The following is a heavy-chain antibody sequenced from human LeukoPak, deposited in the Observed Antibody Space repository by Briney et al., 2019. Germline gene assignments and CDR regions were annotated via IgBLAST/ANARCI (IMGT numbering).Heavy chain of an antibody. CDR2: IWFDGSSK. V-gene: IGHV3-30*02. Sequence: GGSLRLSCAASGFSFSSYGMHWVRQAPGKGLEWVAVIWFDGSSKYYADSVKGRFTISRDNSNNTLFLQMNSLRAEDTAVYYCAKDRETTASGTFDYWGQGALVTVSS. J-gene: IGHJ4*02. CDR1: GFSFSSYG. D-gene: IGHD1-14*01. CDR3: AKDRETTASGTFDY.